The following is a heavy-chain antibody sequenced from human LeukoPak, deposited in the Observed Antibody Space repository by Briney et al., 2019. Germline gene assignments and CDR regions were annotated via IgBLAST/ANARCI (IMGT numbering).Heavy chain of an antibody. CDR2: IFYSGDT. CDR3: ARRGSNQPPDY. CDR1: GVSISSSVYF. V-gene: IGHV4-39*01. J-gene: IGHJ4*02. Sequence: SETLSLTCTVSGVSISSSVYFWGWLRQPPGKGLEWIGSIFYSGDTYSNPSLKSRISISVDTSKNQFSLKLTSVIAADTALYYCARRGSNQPPDYWGQGTLVTVSS. D-gene: IGHD1-26*01.